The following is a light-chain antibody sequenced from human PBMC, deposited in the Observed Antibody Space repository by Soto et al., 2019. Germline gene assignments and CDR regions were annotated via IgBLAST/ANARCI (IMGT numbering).Light chain of an antibody. CDR1: QSISNY. CDR2: AAS. CDR3: QQSYSIPVT. J-gene: IGKJ2*01. Sequence: DIQMTQSPSSLSASVGDRVTITCRASQSISNYLNWYQQKPGKAPKLLIYAASSLESGVPSRFSGSGSGTDFTLTISSLQPEDSATYYCQQSYSIPVTFGQGTKVDIK. V-gene: IGKV1-39*01.